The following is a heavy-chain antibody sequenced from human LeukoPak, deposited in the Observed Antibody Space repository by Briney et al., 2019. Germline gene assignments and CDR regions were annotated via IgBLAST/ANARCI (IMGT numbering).Heavy chain of an antibody. CDR2: IYHSGST. J-gene: IGHJ4*02. Sequence: SGTLSLTCAVSGGSISSSNWWSWVRQPPGKGLEWIGEIYHSGSTNYNPSLKSRVTISVDKSKNQFSLKLSSVTAADTAVYYCAREGDYYGSGSLFDYWGQGTLVTVS. D-gene: IGHD3-10*01. CDR3: AREGDYYGSGSLFDY. CDR1: GGSISSSNW. V-gene: IGHV4-4*02.